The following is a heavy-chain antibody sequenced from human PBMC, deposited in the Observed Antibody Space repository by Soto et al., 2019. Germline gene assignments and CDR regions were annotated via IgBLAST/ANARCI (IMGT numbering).Heavy chain of an antibody. CDR1: GYNFTNHW. J-gene: IGHJ6*02. CDR2: IFPGDSDT. CDR3: ARQRNAYNGMAV. V-gene: IGHV5-51*01. Sequence: GQSLKISCKASGYNFTNHWIVWVRQMPGKGLEWMGVIFPGDSDTRYSPSFQGQVTISADKSSSTAFLQWGSLEASDSAMYYCARQRNAYNGMAVWGQGTTVTVFS.